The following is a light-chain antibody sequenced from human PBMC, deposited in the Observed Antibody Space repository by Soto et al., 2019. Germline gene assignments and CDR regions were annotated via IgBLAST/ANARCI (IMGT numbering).Light chain of an antibody. CDR1: QSISSY. CDR2: SAS. J-gene: IGKJ4*01. V-gene: IGKV1-39*01. CDR3: QQSYNTLT. Sequence: DIQMPQSPSSLPASVGDRVTITCRASQSISSYLNSYQQKPGKAPKLLIYSASSLQSGVPSRSITISSLQPEDFATYYCQQSYNTLTFGGGTKVDIK.